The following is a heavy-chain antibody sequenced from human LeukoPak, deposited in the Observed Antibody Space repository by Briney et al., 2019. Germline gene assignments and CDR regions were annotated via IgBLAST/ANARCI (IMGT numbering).Heavy chain of an antibody. J-gene: IGHJ6*03. CDR3: ARDEYSGLYYYMDV. D-gene: IGHD5-12*01. V-gene: IGHV3-7*01. Sequence: DSLKGRFTISRDNGKKSLHLQMNSLRAEDTAVYYCARDEYSGLYYYMDVWGKGTTVTVSS.